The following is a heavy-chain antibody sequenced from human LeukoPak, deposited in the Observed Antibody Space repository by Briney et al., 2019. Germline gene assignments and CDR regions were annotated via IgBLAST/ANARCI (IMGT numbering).Heavy chain of an antibody. CDR1: GGSFSGDY. Sequence: SETLSLTRAVYGGSFSGDYWSWIRQPPGKGLEWIGEISHSGSTNYNPSLNNRVTISLDTSKNQFSLNPNSVTAADTAVYYCARHQVSSWRETFDSWGQGTLVTVSS. D-gene: IGHD6-13*01. CDR2: ISHSGST. J-gene: IGHJ4*02. CDR3: ARHQVSSWRETFDS. V-gene: IGHV4-34*01.